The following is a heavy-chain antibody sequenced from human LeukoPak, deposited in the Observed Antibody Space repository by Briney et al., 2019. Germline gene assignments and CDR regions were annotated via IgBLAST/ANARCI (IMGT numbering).Heavy chain of an antibody. D-gene: IGHD3-10*01. V-gene: IGHV3-7*01. CDR1: GFIFSSYW. J-gene: IGHJ4*02. CDR2: INQEGSER. CDR3: ARDTYYYGSGSYFGYFDY. Sequence: PGGSLRLSCEVSGFIFSSYWMSWVRQAPGKGLEWVGNINQEGSERNHGDSVNGRFTISRDNAKNSLYLQMNSLRAEDTAVYYCARDTYYYGSGSYFGYFDYWGQGTLVTVSS.